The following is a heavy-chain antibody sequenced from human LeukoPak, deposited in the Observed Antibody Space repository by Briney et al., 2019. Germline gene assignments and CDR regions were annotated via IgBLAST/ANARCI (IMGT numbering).Heavy chain of an antibody. J-gene: IGHJ4*02. D-gene: IGHD6-13*01. CDR1: GGSISSGGYY. Sequence: SETLSLTCTVSGGSISSGGYYWSWIRQHPGKGLEWIGYIYYSGSTYYNPSLKSRVTISVDTSKNQFSLKLSSVTAANTAVYYCARVGPYSRALDYWGQGTLVTVSS. CDR3: ARVGPYSRALDY. CDR2: IYYSGST. V-gene: IGHV4-31*03.